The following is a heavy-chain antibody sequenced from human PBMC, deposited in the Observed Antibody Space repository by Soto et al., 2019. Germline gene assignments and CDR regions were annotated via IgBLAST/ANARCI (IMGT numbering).Heavy chain of an antibody. CDR3: ARDPVYCSSTSCYHYYGMDV. V-gene: IGHV1-18*01. CDR2: ISAYNGNT. J-gene: IGHJ6*02. Sequence: GASVKVSCKASGYTFTSYGISWVRQAPGQGLEWMGWISAYNGNTNYAQKLQGRVTMTTDTSTSTAYMELRSLRSDDTAVYYCARDPVYCSSTSCYHYYGMDVWGQGTTVTVSS. D-gene: IGHD2-2*01. CDR1: GYTFTSYG.